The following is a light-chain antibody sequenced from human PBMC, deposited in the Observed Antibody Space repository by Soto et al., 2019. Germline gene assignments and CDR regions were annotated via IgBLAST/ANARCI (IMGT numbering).Light chain of an antibody. CDR2: GAS. J-gene: IGKJ1*01. V-gene: IGKV3-15*01. CDR3: QQYNNWPGT. Sequence: ETVMTQPPATLSVSPGERATLSCRASQSVSTNLAWYQHKPGQAPRLLISGASTRATGLPARFSGSGSGTEFTLTISSLQSEDFAVYYCQQYNNWPGTFGQGTKVDIK. CDR1: QSVSTN.